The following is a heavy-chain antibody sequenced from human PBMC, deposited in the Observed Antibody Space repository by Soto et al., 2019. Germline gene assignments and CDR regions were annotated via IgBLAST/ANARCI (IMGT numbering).Heavy chain of an antibody. Sequence: DVQLVESGGGLIQPGGSLRLSCEAFGLTVSGKKYMAWVRQAPGKGLEWVSGVYDTDGTYYADSVKGRFTSSRDSSKTIVYLQMNSLRPDYTAVYNCASWRLQEHAYNIWGLGTTVTFS. D-gene: IGHD4-4*01. V-gene: IGHV3-53*01. CDR1: GLTVSGKKY. CDR3: ASWRLQEHAYNI. CDR2: VYDTDGT. J-gene: IGHJ3*02.